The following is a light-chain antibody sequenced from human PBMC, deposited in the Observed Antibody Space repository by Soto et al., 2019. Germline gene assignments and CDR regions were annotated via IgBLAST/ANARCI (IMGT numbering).Light chain of an antibody. J-gene: IGKJ1*01. CDR2: YAS. CDR1: QSISAW. V-gene: IGKV1-5*01. CDR3: QQYNRSPWT. Sequence: DIPMTQSPSTLSASVGDRVTITCRASQSISAWLAWYQQKPGKAPKLLIYYASSLASGVPTRFSGSGSGTEYTLTLSSLQPVDFATYYCQQYNRSPWTFGQGTKVEIK.